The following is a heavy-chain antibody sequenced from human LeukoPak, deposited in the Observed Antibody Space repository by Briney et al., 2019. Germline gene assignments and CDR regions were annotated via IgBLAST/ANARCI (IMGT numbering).Heavy chain of an antibody. V-gene: IGHV3-11*01. Sequence: GGSLRLSCAASGFTFSDHFMSWIRQAPGKGLEWVAFISSSGFTISYADSVKGRFTLSRDNTKSSLFLQMNNLSADDTALYYCAKGSGHIVVVTAYLYFDLWGRGTLVTVSS. CDR1: GFTFSDHF. J-gene: IGHJ2*01. CDR2: ISSSGFTI. D-gene: IGHD2-21*02. CDR3: AKGSGHIVVVTAYLYFDL.